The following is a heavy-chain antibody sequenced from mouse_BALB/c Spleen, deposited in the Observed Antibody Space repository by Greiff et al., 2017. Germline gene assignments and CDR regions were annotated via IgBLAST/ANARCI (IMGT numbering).Heavy chain of an antibody. CDR1: GYTFTSYW. Sequence: QVQLKQSGAELVRPGASVKLSCKASGYTFTSYWINWVKQRPGQGLEWIGNIYPSDSYTNYNQKFKDKATLTVDKSSSTAYMQLSSPTSEDSAVYYCTRETEYFDVWGAGTTVTVSS. CDR3: TRETEYFDV. J-gene: IGHJ1*01. V-gene: IGHV1-69*02. CDR2: IYPSDSYT.